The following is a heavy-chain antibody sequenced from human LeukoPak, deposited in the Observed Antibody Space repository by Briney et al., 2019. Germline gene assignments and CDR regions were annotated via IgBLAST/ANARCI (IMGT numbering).Heavy chain of an antibody. V-gene: IGHV4-59*01. J-gene: IGHJ4*02. Sequence: SETLSLTCTVSGGSISSYYWSWIRQHPGKGLEWIGYIYYSGSTNYNPSLKSRVTISVDTSKNQFSLKLSSVTAADTAVYYCARRTGYYDGFDFWGQGTLVTVSS. CDR2: IYYSGST. D-gene: IGHD3/OR15-3a*01. CDR1: GGSISSYY. CDR3: ARRTGYYDGFDF.